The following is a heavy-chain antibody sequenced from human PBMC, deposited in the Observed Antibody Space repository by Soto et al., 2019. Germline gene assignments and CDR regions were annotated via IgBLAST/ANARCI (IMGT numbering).Heavy chain of an antibody. V-gene: IGHV3-30*03. CDR2: IAYDGSNK. Sequence: QVRLVESGGGVAQPGRSLRLSCAASGFTFRSHSMHWVRQAPGKGLEWVAVIAYDGSNKYYTDSVKGRFTISRDNSKNMLYLQMNSLRGEDTAIYDCARVTMTTAGNYFDSWGQGTLVTVSS. J-gene: IGHJ4*02. CDR3: ARVTMTTAGNYFDS. CDR1: GFTFRSHS. D-gene: IGHD4-17*01.